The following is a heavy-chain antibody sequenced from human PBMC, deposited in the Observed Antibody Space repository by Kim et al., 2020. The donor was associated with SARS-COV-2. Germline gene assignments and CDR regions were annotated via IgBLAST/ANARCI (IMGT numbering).Heavy chain of an antibody. CDR2: MNPNSGNT. Sequence: ASVKVSCKASGYTFTSYDINWVRQATGQGLEWMGWMNPNSGNTGYAQKFQGRVTMTRNTPISTAYMELSSLRSEDTAVYYCARGLSVSMIVVVITTSYYYMDVWGKGTTVTVSS. D-gene: IGHD3-22*01. V-gene: IGHV1-8*01. J-gene: IGHJ6*03. CDR3: ARGLSVSMIVVVITTSYYYMDV. CDR1: GYTFTSYD.